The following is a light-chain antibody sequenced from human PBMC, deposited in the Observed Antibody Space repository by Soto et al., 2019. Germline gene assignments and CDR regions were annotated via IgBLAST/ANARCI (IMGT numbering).Light chain of an antibody. CDR2: AAS. Sequence: DIQMTQSPSSLSASVGDRVTISCRERQDISNYLAWYQQKPGKVPKLLIYAASTLQSEVPSRFSGSGSGTDFTLTISSLHPEDVATYYCQKYNTAPLTFGPGTKVDIK. CDR3: QKYNTAPLT. V-gene: IGKV1-27*01. J-gene: IGKJ3*01. CDR1: QDISNY.